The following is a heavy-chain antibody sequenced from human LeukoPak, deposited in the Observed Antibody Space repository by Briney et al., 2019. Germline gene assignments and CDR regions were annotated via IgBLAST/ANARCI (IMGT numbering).Heavy chain of an antibody. CDR1: GFTFSSYG. CDR3: AKVGSNPGIFDY. D-gene: IGHD2-15*01. J-gene: IGHJ4*02. Sequence: GRSLRLSCAASGFTFSSYGMHWVRQAPGKGLEQVEVISYDGSNKYYADYVKGRFTISRDNSMNTLYLQMNSLRAEDTAVYYCAKVGSNPGIFDYWGQGTLVTVSS. CDR2: ISYDGSNK. V-gene: IGHV3-30*18.